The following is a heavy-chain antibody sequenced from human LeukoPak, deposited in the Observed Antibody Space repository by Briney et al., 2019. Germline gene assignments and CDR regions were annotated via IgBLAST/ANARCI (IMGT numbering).Heavy chain of an antibody. V-gene: IGHV3-23*01. J-gene: IGHJ4*02. CDR1: GFTFSTYS. CDR2: IGAGGTFT. CDR3: ARDRYSSMWSVFEY. Sequence: PGGSLRLSCEASGFTFSTYSMNWVRQPPGKGLEWVSGIGAGGTFTYYADSVKGRFTISRDNSRNTLYLQVNSLGAEDTAVYYCARDRYSSMWSVFEYWGQGALVTVSS. D-gene: IGHD6-13*01.